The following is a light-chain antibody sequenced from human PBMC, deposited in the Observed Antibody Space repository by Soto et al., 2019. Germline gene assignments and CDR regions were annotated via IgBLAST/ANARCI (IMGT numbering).Light chain of an antibody. CDR2: DVN. CDR1: SSDVGGYVY. V-gene: IGLV2-11*01. CDR3: CSYAGRFTYV. Sequence: QSVLTQPRSVSGSPGQSVTISCTGTSSDVGGYVYVSWYQHHPGKAPKLMIYDVNERPSGVPDRFSGSKFDNTASLTISGLQAEDEADYYCCSYAGRFTYVFGTATKLTVL. J-gene: IGLJ1*01.